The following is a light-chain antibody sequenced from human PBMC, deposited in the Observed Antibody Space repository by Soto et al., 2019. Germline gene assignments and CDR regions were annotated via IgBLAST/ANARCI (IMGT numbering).Light chain of an antibody. Sequence: VLTQTPLSSPVTLGQPASISCRSSQSLVYSDGNTYLSWLQQRPGQPPRLLIYQVSNRFSGVPDRFSGSGARTDFTLKISRVEAEDVRVYSCIQFSHFPRTFGQGTKVEIK. CDR3: IQFSHFPRT. CDR1: QSLVYSDGNTY. V-gene: IGKV2-24*01. CDR2: QVS. J-gene: IGKJ1*01.